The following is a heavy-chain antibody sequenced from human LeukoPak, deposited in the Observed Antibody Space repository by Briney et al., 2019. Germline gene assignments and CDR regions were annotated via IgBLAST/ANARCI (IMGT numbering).Heavy chain of an antibody. V-gene: IGHV3-30*02. J-gene: IGHJ6*03. CDR3: ARAFRAAVVTGYYYYMDV. D-gene: IGHD4-23*01. Sequence: GGSLRLSCAASGFTFSSYGMHWVRQAPGKGLEWVAFIRYDGSDKYYAVSVKGRFTISRDNSKNTLSLQMNSLRAEDTAVYYCARAFRAAVVTGYYYYMDVWGKGTTVTVSS. CDR1: GFTFSSYG. CDR2: IRYDGSDK.